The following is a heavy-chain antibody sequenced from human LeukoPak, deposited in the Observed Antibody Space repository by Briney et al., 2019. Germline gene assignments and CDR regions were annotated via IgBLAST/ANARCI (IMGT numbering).Heavy chain of an antibody. Sequence: SVKVSCKTSGGTFNNSTISWVRQAPGQGLEWRGGIMPLFGTAGYAQKFQGRVTITKDESTRTVYLELTSLTSDDTAVYYCARDVHGDYGSGWFDPWGQGTLVSVSS. CDR1: GGTFNNST. J-gene: IGHJ5*02. V-gene: IGHV1-69*05. CDR3: ARDVHGDYGSGWFDP. CDR2: IMPLFGTA. D-gene: IGHD4-17*01.